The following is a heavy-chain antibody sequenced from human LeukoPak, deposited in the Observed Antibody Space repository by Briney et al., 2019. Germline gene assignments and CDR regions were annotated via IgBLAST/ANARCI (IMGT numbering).Heavy chain of an antibody. CDR1: GFTFSSYW. CDR2: IKQDGSEK. D-gene: IGHD5-18*01. V-gene: IGHV3-7*01. J-gene: IGHJ4*02. Sequence: GGSLRLSCAASGFTFSSYWMTWVRQAPGKGLEWVANIKQDGSEKYYVDSVKGRFTISRDNAKNSLYLQMNSLRAEDTAVYYCARDVGGTAMFPFDYWGQGTLVTVSS. CDR3: ARDVGGTAMFPFDY.